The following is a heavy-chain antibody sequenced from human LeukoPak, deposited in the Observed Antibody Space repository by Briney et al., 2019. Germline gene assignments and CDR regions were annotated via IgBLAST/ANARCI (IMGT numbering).Heavy chain of an antibody. J-gene: IGHJ4*02. CDR3: ARQLDRGNYFDY. Sequence: SSETLSLTCAVSGGSINSGGSYWNWIRQPPGKGLEWIGYISRTGSTYYNPSLKSRVTISVDRSKNQFSLKLSSMTAADTAVYYCARQLDRGNYFDYWAGESRSPSPQ. D-gene: IGHD3-10*01. V-gene: IGHV4-30-2*01. CDR1: GGSINSGGSY. CDR2: ISRTGST.